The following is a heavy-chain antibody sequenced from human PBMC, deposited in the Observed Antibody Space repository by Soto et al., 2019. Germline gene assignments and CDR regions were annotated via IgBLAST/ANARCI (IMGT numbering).Heavy chain of an antibody. Sequence: SETLSLTCTVSGGSISSSSYYWGWIRQPPGKGLEWIGSIYYSGSTYYNPSLKSRVTISVDTSKTQFSLKLSSVTAADTAVYYCASSSIAARWYFDYWGQGTLVTVSS. CDR2: IYYSGST. CDR1: GGSISSSSYY. V-gene: IGHV4-39*01. D-gene: IGHD6-6*01. CDR3: ASSSIAARWYFDY. J-gene: IGHJ4*02.